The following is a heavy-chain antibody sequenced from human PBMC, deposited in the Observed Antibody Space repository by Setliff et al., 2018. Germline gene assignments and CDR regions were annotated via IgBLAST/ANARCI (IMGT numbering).Heavy chain of an antibody. Sequence: SETLSLTCAVSGGSISNTFYYWTWIRQPAGKGLEWIGQIYTSWSTNYNPSLKSRVTLLIDTAKNQISLRLSSVTAADTAVYFCARVTGFSYMDVWGKGTTVTVSS. CDR1: GGSISNTFYY. J-gene: IGHJ6*03. CDR2: IYTSWST. CDR3: ARVTGFSYMDV. V-gene: IGHV4-61*09. D-gene: IGHD3-3*01.